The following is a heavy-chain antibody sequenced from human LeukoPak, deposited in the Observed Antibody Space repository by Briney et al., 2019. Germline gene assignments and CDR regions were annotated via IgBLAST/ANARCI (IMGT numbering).Heavy chain of an antibody. D-gene: IGHD5-12*01. CDR3: AREGWLRFDGGTGFDY. CDR1: GGSISGYY. J-gene: IGHJ4*02. Sequence: PSETLSLTCSVSGGSISGYYWTWIRQPAGKGLEWIGRVYTSGSTHYNPSLKTRLTMSVDTSKNQFSLKLSSVTAADTAVYYCAREGWLRFDGGTGFDYWGQGTLVTVSS. CDR2: VYTSGST. V-gene: IGHV4-4*07.